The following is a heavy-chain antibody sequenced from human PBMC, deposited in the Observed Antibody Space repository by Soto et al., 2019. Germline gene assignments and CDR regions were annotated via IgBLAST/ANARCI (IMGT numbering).Heavy chain of an antibody. D-gene: IGHD3-10*01. CDR2: ISAYNGNT. CDR1: GYIFSNYG. J-gene: IGHJ6*02. Sequence: ASVKVSCKASGYIFSNYGFSWVRQAPGQGLEWMGWISAYNGNTNYAQKLQGRVTMTTDTSTSTAYMELRSLRSDDTAVYYCARDHPILLWFGETTRDYYYGMDVWGQGTTVTVSS. CDR3: ARDHPILLWFGETTRDYYYGMDV. V-gene: IGHV1-18*01.